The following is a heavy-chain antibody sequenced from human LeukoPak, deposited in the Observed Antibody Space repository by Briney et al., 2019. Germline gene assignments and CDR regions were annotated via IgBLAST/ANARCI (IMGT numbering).Heavy chain of an antibody. Sequence: GGSLRLSCAASGFTFSSDWMHWVRQAPGKGLVWVSRISTDGSTTYSADSVKGRFTISRDISNKTLLQMNSLRVEDTALYYCAKTLVPSGIYHEDYFDYWGQGTLVTVSS. V-gene: IGHV3-74*01. J-gene: IGHJ4*02. CDR1: GFTFSSDW. CDR2: ISTDGSTT. CDR3: AKTLVPSGIYHEDYFDY. D-gene: IGHD1-26*01.